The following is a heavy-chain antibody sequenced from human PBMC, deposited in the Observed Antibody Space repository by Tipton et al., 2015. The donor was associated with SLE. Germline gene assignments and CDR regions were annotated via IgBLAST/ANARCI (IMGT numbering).Heavy chain of an antibody. CDR1: GFTFSSYA. CDR2: ISGSGGST. CDR3: AGGFLEWLYFDY. V-gene: IGHV3-23*01. Sequence: SLRLSCAASGFTFSSYAMSWVRQAPGKGLEWASVISGSGGSTYYADSVKGRFTISRDNSKNTLYLQMNSLRAEDTAVYYCAGGFLEWLYFDYWGQGTLVTVSS. J-gene: IGHJ4*02. D-gene: IGHD3-3*01.